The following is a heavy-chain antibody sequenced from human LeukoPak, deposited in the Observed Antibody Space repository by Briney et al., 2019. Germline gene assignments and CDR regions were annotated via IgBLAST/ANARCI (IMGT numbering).Heavy chain of an antibody. Sequence: PGGSLRLSCAASGFAFSTYGMIWVRQAPGKGLEWVSSISSTSAYIYYADSLKGRFTISRDNAKNSLYLQTNSLRAEDTAVYYCARGGYSHGRYYYYMDVWGIGTAVTVSS. CDR1: GFAFSTYG. CDR3: ARGGYSHGRYYYYMDV. CDR2: ISSTSAYI. D-gene: IGHD5-18*01. J-gene: IGHJ6*03. V-gene: IGHV3-21*06.